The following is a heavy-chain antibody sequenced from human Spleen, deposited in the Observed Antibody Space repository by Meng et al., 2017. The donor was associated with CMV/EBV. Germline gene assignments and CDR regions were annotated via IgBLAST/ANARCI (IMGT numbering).Heavy chain of an antibody. CDR3: ARVPYDSGGYPHYGMDV. J-gene: IGHJ6*02. CDR1: GYSISSGYF. CDR2: IYHSGTT. D-gene: IGHD3-22*01. V-gene: IGHV4-38-2*02. Sequence: SETLSLTCTVSGYSISSGYFWAWIRQPPGKGLDWIGSIYHSGTTYYNPSLKSRVTISVDTSKNQFSLKLSSVTAADMAVYYCARVPYDSGGYPHYGMDVWGQGTAVTVSS.